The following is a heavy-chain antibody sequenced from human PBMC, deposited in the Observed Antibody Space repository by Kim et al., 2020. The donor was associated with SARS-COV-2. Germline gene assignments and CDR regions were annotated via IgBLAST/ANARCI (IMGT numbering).Heavy chain of an antibody. D-gene: IGHD6-19*01. V-gene: IGHV3-23*01. CDR3: AKDLYSSGGYARYGMDV. J-gene: IGHJ6*02. Sequence: VKGRFTISRDNPKNTLYLQMNSLRAEDTAVYYCAKDLYSSGGYARYGMDVWGQGTTVTVSS.